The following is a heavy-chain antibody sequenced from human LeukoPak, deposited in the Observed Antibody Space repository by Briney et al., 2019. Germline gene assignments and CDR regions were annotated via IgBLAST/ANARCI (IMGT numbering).Heavy chain of an antibody. V-gene: IGHV3-30*03. D-gene: IGHD3-22*01. CDR2: ISYDGSNK. J-gene: IGHJ4*02. CDR3: ARDVYDSSGYYYHDY. CDR1: GFTFSSYG. Sequence: PGGSLRLSCAASGFTFSSYGMHWVRQAPGKGLEWVAVISYDGSNKYYADSVKGRFTISRDNSKNTLYLQMNSLRAEDTAVYYCARDVYDSSGYYYHDYWGQGTLVTVSS.